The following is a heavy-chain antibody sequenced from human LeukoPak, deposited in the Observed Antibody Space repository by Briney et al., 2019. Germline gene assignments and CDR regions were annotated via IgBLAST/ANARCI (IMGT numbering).Heavy chain of an antibody. CDR3: ARALSPRKEYCSGGSCYRRQWFDY. Sequence: SETLSLTCAVYGGSFSGYYWSWIRQPPGKGLEWIGYIYYSGSTYYNPSLKSRVTISVDTSKNQFSLKLSSVTAADTAVYYCARALSPRKEYCSGGSCYRRQWFDYWGQGTLVTVSS. J-gene: IGHJ4*02. D-gene: IGHD2-15*01. CDR1: GGSFSGYY. CDR2: IYYSGST. V-gene: IGHV4-34*01.